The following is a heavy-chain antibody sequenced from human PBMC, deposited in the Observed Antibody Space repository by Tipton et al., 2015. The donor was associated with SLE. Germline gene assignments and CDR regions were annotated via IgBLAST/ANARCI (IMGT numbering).Heavy chain of an antibody. J-gene: IGHJ3*02. D-gene: IGHD3-22*01. CDR2: ISAYNGNT. CDR1: GYTFTSYG. Sequence: QSGAEVKKPGASVKVSCKASGYTFTSYGISWVRQAPGQGLEWMGWISAYNGNTNYAQKLQGRVTMTTDTSTSTAYMELRSLRSDDTAVYYCARDSRIYYDSSGYKRAFDIWGQGTMVTVSS. V-gene: IGHV1-18*04. CDR3: ARDSRIYYDSSGYKRAFDI.